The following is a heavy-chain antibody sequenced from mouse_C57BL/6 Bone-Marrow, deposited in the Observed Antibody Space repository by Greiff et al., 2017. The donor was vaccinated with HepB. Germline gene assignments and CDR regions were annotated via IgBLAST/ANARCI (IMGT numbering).Heavy chain of an antibody. D-gene: IGHD1-1*01. J-gene: IGHJ2*01. V-gene: IGHV5-12*01. CDR3: ARYGSSYFDY. CDR2: ISNGGGST. CDR1: GFTFSDYY. Sequence: EVKVVESGGGLVQPGGSLKLSCAASGFTFSDYYMYWVRQTPEKRLEWVAYISNGGGSTYYPDTVKGRFTISRDNAKNTLYLQMSRLKSEDTAMYYCARYGSSYFDYWGQGTTLTVSS.